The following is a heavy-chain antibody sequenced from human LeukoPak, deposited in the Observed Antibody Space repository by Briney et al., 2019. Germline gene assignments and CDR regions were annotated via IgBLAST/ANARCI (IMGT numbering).Heavy chain of an antibody. J-gene: IGHJ3*02. CDR3: AKSVGWGGYDAFDI. V-gene: IGHV3-23*01. Sequence: PGGSLRLSCAASGFTFSSHAMSSVRQAPGKGLEWVPAIRGSGDNTFYADSVKGRFAISRDNSKNTVYLQMNSLRAEDTAVYYCAKSVGWGGYDAFDIWGQGTMVIVSS. CDR2: IRGSGDNT. CDR1: GFTFSSHA. D-gene: IGHD3-16*01.